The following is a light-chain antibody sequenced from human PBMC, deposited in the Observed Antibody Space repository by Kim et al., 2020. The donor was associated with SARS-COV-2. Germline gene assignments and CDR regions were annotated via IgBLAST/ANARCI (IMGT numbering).Light chain of an antibody. CDR2: AAS. CDR3: QQSYSTPYT. V-gene: IGKV1-39*01. CDR1: QTIDTY. J-gene: IGKJ2*01. Sequence: DIQMTQSPSSLSASVGDRITITCRTSQTIDTYLNWFQQKPGKAPNLLIYAASNLQSGVPSRFSGSGSGTHFTLVISSLQPEDVATYYCQQSYSTPYTFGQGTKVEI.